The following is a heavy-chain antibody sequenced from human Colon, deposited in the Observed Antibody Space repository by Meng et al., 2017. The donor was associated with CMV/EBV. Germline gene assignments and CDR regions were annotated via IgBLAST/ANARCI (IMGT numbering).Heavy chain of an antibody. V-gene: IGHV3-74*01. CDR3: VRAGDGGSYLDY. Sequence: SCAASGFTFSNYWMHWVRQAPGKGLVWVSRINSDGTTISYADSVRGRFTISRDNAKNTLSLQMNSLRAEDTAVYYCVRAGDGGSYLDYWGQGDLVTVSS. J-gene: IGHJ4*02. CDR1: GFTFSNYW. CDR2: INSDGTTI. D-gene: IGHD1-26*01.